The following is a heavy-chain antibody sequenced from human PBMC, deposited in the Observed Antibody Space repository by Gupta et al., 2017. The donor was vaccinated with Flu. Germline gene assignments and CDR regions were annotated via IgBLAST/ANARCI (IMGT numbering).Heavy chain of an antibody. CDR2: ISYDGSNK. D-gene: IGHD4-17*01. J-gene: IGHJ6*02. CDR1: YG. CDR3: AKDTAHYYYYYGMDV. Sequence: YGMHWVRQAPGKGLEWVAVISYDGSNKYYADSVKGRFTISRDNSKNTLYLQMNSLRAEDTAVYYCAKDTAHYYYYYGMDVWGQGTTVTVSS. V-gene: IGHV3-30*18.